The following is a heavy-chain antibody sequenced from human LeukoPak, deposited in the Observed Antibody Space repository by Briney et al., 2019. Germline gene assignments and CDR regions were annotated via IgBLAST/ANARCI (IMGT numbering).Heavy chain of an antibody. Sequence: SETLSLTCTVSGGSFSNYYWSWIRQPAGNGLEWIGRIYTSGSTNYNPSVKSRVTMSVDTSNNQFSLKLTSVTAADTAVYYCARQPPKYYGMDVWGQGTTVTVSS. D-gene: IGHD1-14*01. V-gene: IGHV4-4*07. CDR2: IYTSGST. CDR1: GGSFSNYY. CDR3: ARQPPKYYGMDV. J-gene: IGHJ6*02.